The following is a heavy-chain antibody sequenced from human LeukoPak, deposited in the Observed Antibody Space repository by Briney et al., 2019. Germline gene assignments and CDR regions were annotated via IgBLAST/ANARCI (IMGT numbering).Heavy chain of an antibody. J-gene: IGHJ4*01. CDR1: GGTFSSYA. CDR3: ARVAAAGYSFDY. CDR2: IIPIFGTA. D-gene: IGHD6-13*01. Sequence: SVKVSCKASGGTFSSYAIGWVRQAPGQGLEWMGGIIPIFGTANYAQKFQGRVTITADESTSTAYMELSSLRSEDTAVYYCARVAAAGYSFDYWGHGTLVTVSS. V-gene: IGHV1-69*13.